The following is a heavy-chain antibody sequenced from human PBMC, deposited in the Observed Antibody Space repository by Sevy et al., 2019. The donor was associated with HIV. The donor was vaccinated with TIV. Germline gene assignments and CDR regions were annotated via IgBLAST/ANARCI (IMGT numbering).Heavy chain of an antibody. Sequence: GGSLRLSCAASGFTFSSYAMHWVRQAPGKGLEWVAVISYDGSNKYYADSVKGRFTISRDNSKNTLYLQMNSLRAEDTAVYYCARDQDYDDSSGYLLPPDDWGQGTMVTVSS. V-gene: IGHV3-30-3*01. CDR3: ARDQDYDDSSGYLLPPDD. J-gene: IGHJ4*02. CDR2: ISYDGSNK. D-gene: IGHD3-22*01. CDR1: GFTFSSYA.